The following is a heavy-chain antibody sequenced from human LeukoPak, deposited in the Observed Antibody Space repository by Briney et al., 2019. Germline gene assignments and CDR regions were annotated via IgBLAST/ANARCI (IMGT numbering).Heavy chain of an antibody. CDR2: IYASGSA. V-gene: IGHV4-4*08. Sequence: SETLSLTCTVSGGSITGYYWSWIRQPPRKGLEWIGYIYASGSANYNPSLNSRVTMSVDTAKNQFSLKLRSVTAADTAVYYCARDHPPHGYWGQGTLVTVSS. J-gene: IGHJ4*02. CDR3: ARDHPPHGY. CDR1: GGSITGYY.